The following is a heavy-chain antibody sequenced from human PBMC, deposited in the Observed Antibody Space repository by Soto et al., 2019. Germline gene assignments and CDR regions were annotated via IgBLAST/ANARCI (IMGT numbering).Heavy chain of an antibody. Sequence: KASKTLSLTCAVYGGSFSGYYWSWIRQPPGKGLEWIGEINHSGSTNYNPSLKSRVTISVDTSKNQFSLKLSSVTTADTAVYYCARGLFSGSDYCGQGTMGTLST. J-gene: IGHJ4*02. CDR3: ARGLFSGSDY. CDR2: INHSGST. D-gene: IGHD3-22*01. V-gene: IGHV4-34*01. CDR1: GGSFSGYY.